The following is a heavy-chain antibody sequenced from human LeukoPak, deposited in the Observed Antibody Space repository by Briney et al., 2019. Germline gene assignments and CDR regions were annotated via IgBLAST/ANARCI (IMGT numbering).Heavy chain of an antibody. Sequence: GASVKVSCKASGYTFTGYYMHWVRQAPGQGLEWMGWINPNSGGANYAQKFQGRVTMTRDTSISTAYMELSRLRSDDTAVYYCARAADCSGGSCYSWFANFDYWGQGTLVTVSP. CDR2: INPNSGGA. CDR1: GYTFTGYY. V-gene: IGHV1-2*02. J-gene: IGHJ4*02. CDR3: ARAADCSGGSCYSWFANFDY. D-gene: IGHD2-15*01.